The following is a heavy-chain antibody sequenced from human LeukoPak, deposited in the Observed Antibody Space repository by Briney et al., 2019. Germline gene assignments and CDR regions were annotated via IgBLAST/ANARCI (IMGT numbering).Heavy chain of an antibody. V-gene: IGHV1-46*01. CDR1: GYTFTSYY. CDR2: INPSGGST. CDR3: ARPVGYYDSSGYYPPDY. D-gene: IGHD3-22*01. J-gene: IGHJ4*02. Sequence: ASVKVSCKASGYTFTSYYMHWVRQAPGQGLEWMGIINPSGGSTSYAQKFQGRVTMTTDTSTSTAYMELRSLRSDDTAVYYCARPVGYYDSSGYYPPDYWGQETLVTVSS.